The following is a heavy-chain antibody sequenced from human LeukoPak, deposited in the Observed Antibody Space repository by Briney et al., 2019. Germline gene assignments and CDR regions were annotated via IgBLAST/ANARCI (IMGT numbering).Heavy chain of an antibody. CDR2: IRSKAYGGTT. D-gene: IGHD3-3*01. Sequence: SLRLSCTASGFTFGDYAMSWVRQAPGKGLEWVGFIRSKAYGGTTEYAASVKGRFTISRDDSKSIAYLQMNSLKTEDTAVYYCTSSSNSYDFWSGYYKGLTSWFDPWGQGTLVTVSS. CDR1: GFTFGDYA. J-gene: IGHJ5*02. CDR3: TSSSNSYDFWSGYYKGLTSWFDP. V-gene: IGHV3-49*04.